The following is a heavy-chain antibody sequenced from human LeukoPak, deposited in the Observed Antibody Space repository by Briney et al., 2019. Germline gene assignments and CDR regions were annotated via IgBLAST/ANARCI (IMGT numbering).Heavy chain of an antibody. CDR3: ARDYDILTGHYYFDY. J-gene: IGHJ4*02. Sequence: ASVKVSCKASGYTFTGYYMHWVRQAPGQGLEWMGWINPNSGGTNYAQKFQGRVTMTRDTSISTAYMELSRLRSDDTAVYYCARDYDILTGHYYFDYWGQGTLVTVSS. D-gene: IGHD3-9*01. V-gene: IGHV1-2*02. CDR1: GYTFTGYY. CDR2: INPNSGGT.